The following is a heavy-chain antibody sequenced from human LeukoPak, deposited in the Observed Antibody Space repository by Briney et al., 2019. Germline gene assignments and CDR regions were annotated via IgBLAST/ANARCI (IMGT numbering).Heavy chain of an antibody. V-gene: IGHV4-39*01. J-gene: IGHJ4*02. CDR1: GVSISSSSYY. D-gene: IGHD5-18*01. CDR2: IYYSGST. CDR3: AESNGYSYGYFDY. Sequence: QSSETLSLTCTVSGVSISSSSYYWGWIRQPPGKGLEWIGSIYYSGSTYYNPSLKSRVTISVDTSKNQFSLKLSSVTAADTAVYYCAESNGYSYGYFDYWGQGTLVTVSS.